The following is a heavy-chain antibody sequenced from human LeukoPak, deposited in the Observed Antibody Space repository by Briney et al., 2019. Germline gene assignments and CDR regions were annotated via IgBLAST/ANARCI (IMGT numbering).Heavy chain of an antibody. D-gene: IGHD6-13*01. CDR1: GFTFSTYN. J-gene: IGHJ4*02. Sequence: PGGSLRLSCAASGFTFSTYNMNWVRQAPGKGLEWVSSISSSGSYEYYADSVKGRFTISRDNAKNPLYLQMNSLRAEDTALYYCARTEDGSSWNFDYWGQGTLVTVSS. CDR3: ARTEDGSSWNFDY. CDR2: ISSSGSYE. V-gene: IGHV3-21*01.